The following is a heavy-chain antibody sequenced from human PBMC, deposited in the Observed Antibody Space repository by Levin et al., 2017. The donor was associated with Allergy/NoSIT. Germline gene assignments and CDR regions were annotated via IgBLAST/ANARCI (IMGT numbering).Heavy chain of an antibody. V-gene: IGHV5-51*01. CDR3: ARRKGDFNRDDYDYYMDV. CDR1: GYSFTSYW. D-gene: IGHD3-3*01. CDR2: IYPGDSDT. Sequence: AGESLKISCKGSGYSFTSYWIGWVRQMPGKGLEWMGIIYPGDSDTRYSPSFQGQVTISADKSISTAYLQWSSLKASDTAMYYCARRKGDFNRDDYDYYMDVWGKGTTVTVSS. J-gene: IGHJ6*03.